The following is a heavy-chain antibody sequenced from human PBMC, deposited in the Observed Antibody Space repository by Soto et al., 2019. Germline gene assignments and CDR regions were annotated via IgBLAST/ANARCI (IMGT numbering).Heavy chain of an antibody. CDR1: GFSLSTSGVG. CDR2: IYWDDDK. D-gene: IGHD6-13*01. V-gene: IGHV2-5*02. J-gene: IGHJ4*02. Sequence: QITLKESGPTLVKPTQTLTLTCTFSGFSLSTSGVGVGWIRQPPGKALEWLALIYWDDDKRYSPSLKSRLTIPKDTSKSQVVLTMTNMDPVATATYYCAHIGSVEGSSWYYFDYWGQGTLVTVSS. CDR3: AHIGSVEGSSWYYFDY.